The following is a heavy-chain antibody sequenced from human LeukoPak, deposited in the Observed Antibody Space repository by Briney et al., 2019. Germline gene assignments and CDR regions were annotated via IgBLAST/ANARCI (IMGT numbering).Heavy chain of an antibody. V-gene: IGHV3-74*01. CDR3: ARTKVHYDKGGLYY. CDR1: GFTFSSYW. Sequence: PGGSLRLSCAASGFTFSSYWMHWVRQAPGKGLVWVSRINSDGSSTSYADSVKGRFTISRDNAKNTLYLQMNSLRAEDTAVYYCARTKVHYDKGGLYYWGQGALVTVSS. CDR2: INSDGSST. D-gene: IGHD3-22*01. J-gene: IGHJ4*02.